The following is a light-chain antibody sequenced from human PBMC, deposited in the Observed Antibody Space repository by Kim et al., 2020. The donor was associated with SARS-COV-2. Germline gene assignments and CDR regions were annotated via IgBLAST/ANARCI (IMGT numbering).Light chain of an antibody. V-gene: IGLV2-14*03. CDR1: FSNIGSYNY. Sequence: QSALTQPASVSGSPGQSITISCTGTFSNIGSYNYVSWHQQHPGKAPKLMIYDVNKRPSGISSRFSGSKSGSTASLTISGLQSEDEADYYCSSFTTRSTLVFGGGTKVTVL. CDR2: DVN. CDR3: SSFTTRSTLV. J-gene: IGLJ3*02.